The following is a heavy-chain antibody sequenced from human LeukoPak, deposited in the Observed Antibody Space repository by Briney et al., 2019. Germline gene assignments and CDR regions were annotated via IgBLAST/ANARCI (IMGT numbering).Heavy chain of an antibody. Sequence: PGGSLRLSCAASGFTFSTYAMHWVRQAPGKGLEWVSYISSSGSTIYYADSVKGRFTISRDNAKNSLYLQMNSLRAEDTAVYYCARELRLYFDYWGQGTLVTVSS. V-gene: IGHV3-48*03. D-gene: IGHD4-17*01. J-gene: IGHJ4*02. CDR2: ISSSGSTI. CDR1: GFTFSTYA. CDR3: ARELRLYFDY.